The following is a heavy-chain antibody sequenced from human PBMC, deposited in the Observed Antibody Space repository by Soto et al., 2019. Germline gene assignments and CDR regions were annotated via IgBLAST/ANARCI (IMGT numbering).Heavy chain of an antibody. J-gene: IGHJ6*02. Sequence: GGSLRLSCAASGLTFSDHPIRWVRQAPGRGLEWVALISYDGANKYYADSVTGRFTVSRDNSKKIVYLQMNNLRTEDTALYSCATRYSSSFHFLFGMDVWGQGTAVTVSS. V-gene: IGHV3-30-3*01. CDR2: ISYDGANK. CDR3: ATRYSSSFHFLFGMDV. CDR1: GLTFSDHP. D-gene: IGHD6-6*01.